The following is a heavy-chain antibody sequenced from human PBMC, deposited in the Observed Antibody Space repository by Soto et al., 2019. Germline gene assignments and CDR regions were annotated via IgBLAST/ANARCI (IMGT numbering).Heavy chain of an antibody. V-gene: IGHV3-23*01. Sequence: GGSLRLSCAASGFPFNSHAMSLVRQSPGEGLEWVSVITDSGDDTLSADSVKGRFNISRDNSKNTLYLQMNSLRVEDTAIYYCAKASGGRYTASRVFDFWGQGTLVTVSS. CDR2: ITDSGDDT. CDR1: GFPFNSHA. CDR3: AKASGGRYTASRVFDF. J-gene: IGHJ4*02. D-gene: IGHD1-26*01.